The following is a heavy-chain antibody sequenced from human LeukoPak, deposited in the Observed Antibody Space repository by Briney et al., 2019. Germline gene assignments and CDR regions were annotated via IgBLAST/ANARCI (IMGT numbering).Heavy chain of an antibody. J-gene: IGHJ4*02. D-gene: IGHD6-13*01. V-gene: IGHV4-59*01. CDR3: ARDLGSAGLFDY. CDR2: IYHTGST. CDR1: GASISSYP. Sequence: PSETLSLTCTVSGASISSYPWSWIRQPPGKGLEWVGFIYHTGSTNYNPSLQSRVTISVDTSKKQFSLKLSSVTAADTAVYYCARDLGSAGLFDYWGQGTLATVSS.